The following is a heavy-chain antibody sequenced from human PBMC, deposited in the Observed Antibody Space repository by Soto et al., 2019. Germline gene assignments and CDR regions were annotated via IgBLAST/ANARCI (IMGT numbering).Heavy chain of an antibody. CDR2: IRSRANNFAT. CDR3: ARGQGAAIGDYYYHGMDV. CDR1: GFIFSGSA. J-gene: IGHJ6*02. Sequence: EVQLVESGGGLVQPGGSLKLSCAASGFIFSGSAIHWVRQASGQGLELVGRIRSRANNFATSSAASVKGRFTFSRDDSKNTAYLQMNTLKPEDTAVYYCARGQGAAIGDYYYHGMDVWGQGTTVTVSS. V-gene: IGHV3-73*02. D-gene: IGHD2-2*02.